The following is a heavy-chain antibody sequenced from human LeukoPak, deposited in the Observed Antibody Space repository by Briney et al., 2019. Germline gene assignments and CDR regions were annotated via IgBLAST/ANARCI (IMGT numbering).Heavy chain of an antibody. V-gene: IGHV3-30*03. J-gene: IGHJ4*02. CDR3: ARKHSGACDY. Sequence: GGSLRLSCAASGFIFSSCGMHWVRQAPGKGLEWVAIISDDGSNEYYADSVRGRFTISRDNSKNTLYLQMNSLSAEDTAVYYCARKHSGACDYWGQGTLVTVSS. D-gene: IGHD3-10*01. CDR1: GFIFSSCG. CDR2: ISDDGSNE.